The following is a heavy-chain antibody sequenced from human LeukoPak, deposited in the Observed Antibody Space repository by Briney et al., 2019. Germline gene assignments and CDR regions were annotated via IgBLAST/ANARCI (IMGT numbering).Heavy chain of an antibody. CDR1: GFTFSSYG. CDR2: IRYDGSNK. J-gene: IGHJ4*02. D-gene: IGHD3-3*01. V-gene: IGHV3-30*02. CDR3: AKPNRLYDVWSGYPDY. Sequence: GGSLRLSCAASGFTFSSYGMHWVRQAPGKGLEWVAFIRYDGSNKYYADSVKGRFTISRDNSKNTLYLQMNSLRAEDTAVYYCAKPNRLYDVWSGYPDYWGQGTLVTVSS.